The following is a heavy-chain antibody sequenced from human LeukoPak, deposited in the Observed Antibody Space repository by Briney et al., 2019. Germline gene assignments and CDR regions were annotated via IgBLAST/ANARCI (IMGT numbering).Heavy chain of an antibody. Sequence: GGSLRLSCAASGFTFSNHAMHWVRQAPGKGLEWVAVISYDGSYKYYADSVKGRFTISRDNSKNTLYLQMNSLRAEATAVYSCARAGGAGSYYHQFDPWGQGTLVTVSS. CDR2: ISYDGSYK. V-gene: IGHV3-30*19. CDR1: GFTFSNHA. D-gene: IGHD3-10*01. J-gene: IGHJ5*02. CDR3: ARAGGAGSYYHQFDP.